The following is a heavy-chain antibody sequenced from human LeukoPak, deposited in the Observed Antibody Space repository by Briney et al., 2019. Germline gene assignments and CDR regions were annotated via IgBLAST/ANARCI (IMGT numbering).Heavy chain of an antibody. CDR1: GGTFSSYA. J-gene: IGHJ4*02. Sequence: SVKVSCKASGGTFSSYAISWVRQAPGQGLEWMGGIIPIFGTANYAQKFQGRVTITADESTSTAYMELSSLRSEDTAVYYCAKAGGRREQGDNYFDYWGQGTLVTVSP. CDR3: AKAGGRREQGDNYFDY. CDR2: IIPIFGTA. V-gene: IGHV1-69*13. D-gene: IGHD1-26*01.